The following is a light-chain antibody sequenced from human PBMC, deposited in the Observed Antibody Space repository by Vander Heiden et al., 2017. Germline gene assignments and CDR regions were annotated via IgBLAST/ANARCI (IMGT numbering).Light chain of an antibody. Sequence: DIQMTQSPSSLSASVGDRVTISCRASQAISTYLNWYQQKPGKAPKLLIYAASSLQSGVPSRFSGSGSGTEFTLTISSLQPEDFATYYCQQSFSNWVTFGQGTRLEIK. V-gene: IGKV1-39*01. CDR1: QAISTY. CDR3: QQSFSNWVT. CDR2: AAS. J-gene: IGKJ5*01.